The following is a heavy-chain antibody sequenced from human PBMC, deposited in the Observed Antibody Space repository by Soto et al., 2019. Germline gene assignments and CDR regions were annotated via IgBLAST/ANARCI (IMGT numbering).Heavy chain of an antibody. Sequence: GASVKVSCTASGYTFTRQNMHWVRQAPGQGLEWMGWLNGGNGGTQYSQKFQGRVTLTGDTSASTAYMELNRLTSEDTAVYYCVTYVYGLTGYWGKGTLVTVSS. CDR1: GYTFTRQN. D-gene: IGHD3-10*01. V-gene: IGHV1-3*01. J-gene: IGHJ4*01. CDR3: VTYVYGLTGY. CDR2: LNGGNGGT.